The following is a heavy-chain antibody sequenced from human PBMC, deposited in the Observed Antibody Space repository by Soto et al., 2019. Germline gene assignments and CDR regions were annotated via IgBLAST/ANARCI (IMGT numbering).Heavy chain of an antibody. CDR3: ARAGHVLYYYDSSGSIGYFDY. J-gene: IGHJ4*02. CDR2: INSDGSST. D-gene: IGHD3-22*01. V-gene: IGHV3-74*01. CDR1: GFTFSSYW. Sequence: GGSLRLSCAASGFTFSSYWMHWVRQAPGKGLVWVSRINSDGSSTSYADSVKGRFTISRDNAKNTLYLQMNSLRAEDTAVYYCARAGHVLYYYDSSGSIGYFDYWGQGTLVTVSS.